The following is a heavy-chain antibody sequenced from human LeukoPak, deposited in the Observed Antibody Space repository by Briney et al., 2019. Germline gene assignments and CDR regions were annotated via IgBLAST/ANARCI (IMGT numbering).Heavy chain of an antibody. J-gene: IGHJ4*02. CDR2: IYYSGST. D-gene: IGHD4-17*01. V-gene: IGHV4-59*01. CDR1: GGSISSYY. Sequence: PSETLSLNCTVSGGSISSYYWSWIRQPPAKGLDWIGYIYYSGSTNYNPSLKSRVTISVDTSKNQFSLKLSSVTAADTAVYYCARNGDSAPVFDYWGQGTLVTVSS. CDR3: ARNGDSAPVFDY.